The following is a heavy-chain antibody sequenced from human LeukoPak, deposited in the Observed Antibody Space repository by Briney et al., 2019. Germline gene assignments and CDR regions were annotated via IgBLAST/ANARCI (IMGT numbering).Heavy chain of an antibody. J-gene: IGHJ4*02. CDR3: ARHGGYYDSSGSSY. V-gene: IGHV5-51*01. CDR2: FYSGDSDT. CDR1: GYIFTSYW. D-gene: IGHD3-22*01. Sequence: GESLTLSCKGSGYIFTSYWIGWVRQTPGKGLEWLGIFYSGDSDTRYSPSFQGQVTISADKSISTAYLQCSSLKASDTAMYYCARHGGYYDSSGSSYWGQGTLVTVSS.